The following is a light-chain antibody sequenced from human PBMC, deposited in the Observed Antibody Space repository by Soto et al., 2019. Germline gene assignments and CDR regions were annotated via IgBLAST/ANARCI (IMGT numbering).Light chain of an antibody. CDR1: QSVSNN. CDR2: DAS. CDR3: QHYYNWRPR. Sequence: EVLMTPSQGTLSLSPGERATLSCRPSQSVSNNYLAWYQQKPGQAPRLLIYDASTRATGIPARFSGSGSGTEFTLTISRLLSEDFAVYYCQHYYNWRPRFGQGTKVDIK. J-gene: IGKJ1*01. V-gene: IGKV3-15*01.